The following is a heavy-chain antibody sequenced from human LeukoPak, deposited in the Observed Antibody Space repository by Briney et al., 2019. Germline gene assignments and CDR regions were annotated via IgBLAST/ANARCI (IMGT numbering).Heavy chain of an antibody. D-gene: IGHD2-2*02. CDR1: GGTSSSYA. Sequence: GASVKVSCKASGGTSSSYAISWVRQAPGQGLEWMGGIIPIFGTANYAQKFQGRVTITTDESTSTAYMELSSLRSEDTAVYYCARSGYCSSTSCYTDFDYWGQGTLVTVSS. CDR3: ARSGYCSSTSCYTDFDY. V-gene: IGHV1-69*05. CDR2: IIPIFGTA. J-gene: IGHJ4*02.